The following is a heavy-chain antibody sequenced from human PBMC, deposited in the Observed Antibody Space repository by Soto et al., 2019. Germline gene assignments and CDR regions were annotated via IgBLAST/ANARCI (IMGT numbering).Heavy chain of an antibody. Sequence: SGGSLRLSCAASGFTFSNYWMHWVRQVPGEGLGWVSRIDNDGGRTSYADSVKGRFTISRDNAQNTLYLQMDSLRAEDTAVYYCARDVQFQSFDYWGPGTLVTVSS. J-gene: IGHJ4*02. CDR2: IDNDGGRT. D-gene: IGHD4-4*01. CDR1: GFTFSNYW. V-gene: IGHV3-74*01. CDR3: ARDVQFQSFDY.